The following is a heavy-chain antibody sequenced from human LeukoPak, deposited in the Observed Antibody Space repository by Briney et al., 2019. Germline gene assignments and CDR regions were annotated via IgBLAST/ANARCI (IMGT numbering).Heavy chain of an antibody. V-gene: IGHV3-21*01. Sequence: ETLSLTCTVSGGSISSGGYYWSWVRQAPGKGLEWVSSISSSSSYIYYADSVKGRFTISRDNAKNSLYLQMNSLRAEDTAVYYCARGGTLYYYDSSGFDYWGQGTLATVSS. J-gene: IGHJ4*02. CDR2: ISSSSSYI. D-gene: IGHD3-22*01. CDR1: GGSISSGGYY. CDR3: ARGGTLYYYDSSGFDY.